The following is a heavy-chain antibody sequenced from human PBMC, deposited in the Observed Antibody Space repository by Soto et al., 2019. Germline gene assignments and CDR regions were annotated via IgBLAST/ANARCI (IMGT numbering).Heavy chain of an antibody. CDR2: IGASGDIT. Sequence: WGSLRLSCAASGFSFTNFAMSWFRQAPGKGLEWVAGIGASGDITWYADSVKGRLSISRDNSKNTLYLQLNSLRFEDTAVYYCAKEDLTARGDGYLHYWGPATVVAVPS. D-gene: IGHD2-21*02. J-gene: IGHJ4*02. V-gene: IGHV3-23*01. CDR1: GFSFTNFA. CDR3: AKEDLTARGDGYLHY.